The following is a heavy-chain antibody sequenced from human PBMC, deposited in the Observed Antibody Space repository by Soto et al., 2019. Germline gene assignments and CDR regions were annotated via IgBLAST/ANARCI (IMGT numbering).Heavy chain of an antibody. CDR1: GWRLTSYW. Sequence: GEALKISCKGCGWRLTSYWSGWVRQMHGKGLEWMGIIYPGDSDTRYSSSFQGQVTISADKSISTAYLQWSSLKASDTAMYYCARQQQIVDFDFGGQGTLVTLYS. CDR2: IYPGDSDT. J-gene: IGHJ4*02. D-gene: IGHD2-21*01. CDR3: ARQQQIVDFDF. V-gene: IGHV5-51*01.